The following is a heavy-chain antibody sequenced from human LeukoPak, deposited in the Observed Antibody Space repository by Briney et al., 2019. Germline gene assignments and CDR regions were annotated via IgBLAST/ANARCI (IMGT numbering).Heavy chain of an antibody. V-gene: IGHV4-39*07. J-gene: IGHJ6*03. CDR2: IYYSGST. D-gene: IGHD5-12*01. CDR3: AREMAGGYSGYDFYYYYYMDV. Sequence: SETLSLTCTVSGGSISSSSYYWGWIRQPPGKGLEWIGSIYYSGSTYYNPSLKSRVTISVDTSKNQFSLKLSSVTAADTAVYYCAREMAGGYSGYDFYYYYYMDVRGKGTTVTVYS. CDR1: GGSISSSSYY.